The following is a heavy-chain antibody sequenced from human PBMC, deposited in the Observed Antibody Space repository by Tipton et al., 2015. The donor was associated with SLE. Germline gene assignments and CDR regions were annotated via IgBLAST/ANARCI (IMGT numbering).Heavy chain of an antibody. CDR3: ARGVVVVAATQYYYYGMDV. J-gene: IGHJ6*02. V-gene: IGHV3-66*02. D-gene: IGHD2-15*01. Sequence: SLRLSCAASGFTVSSNYMSWVRQAPGKGLEWVSVIYSGGSTYYADSVKGRFTISRDNSKNTLYLQMNSLRAEDTAVYYCARGVVVVAATQYYYYGMDVWGQGTTVTVSS. CDR2: IYSGGST. CDR1: GFTVSSNY.